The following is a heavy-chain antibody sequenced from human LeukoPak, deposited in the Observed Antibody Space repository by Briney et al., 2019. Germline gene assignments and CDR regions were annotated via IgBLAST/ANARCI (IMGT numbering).Heavy chain of an antibody. CDR1: GGSFSGYY. D-gene: IGHD3-9*01. J-gene: IGHJ1*01. CDR3: ASHPTLRYFDWPMGYLQH. V-gene: IGHV4-34*01. CDR2: INHSGST. Sequence: SETLSLTCAVYGGSFSGYYWSWIRQPPGKGLEWIGEINHSGSTNYNPSLKSRVTISVDTSKNQFSLKLSSVTAADTAVYYCASHPTLRYFDWPMGYLQHWGQGTLVTVSS.